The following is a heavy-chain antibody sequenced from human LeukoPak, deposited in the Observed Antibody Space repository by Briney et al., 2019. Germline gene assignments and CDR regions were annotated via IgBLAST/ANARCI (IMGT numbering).Heavy chain of an antibody. CDR3: ARIANWGPRSFDY. V-gene: IGHV1-2*02. Sequence: ASVKVSCKASGYTFTGYYMHWVRQAPGQGLEWMGWINPNSGGTNYAQKFQGRVTMTRDTSISTAYMELSRLRSDGTAVYYCARIANWGPRSFDYWGQGTLVTASS. CDR2: INPNSGGT. D-gene: IGHD7-27*01. J-gene: IGHJ4*02. CDR1: GYTFTGYY.